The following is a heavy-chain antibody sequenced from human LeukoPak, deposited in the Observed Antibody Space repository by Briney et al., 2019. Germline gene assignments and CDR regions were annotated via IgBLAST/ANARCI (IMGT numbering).Heavy chain of an antibody. CDR3: ANYGDYQYFDY. V-gene: IGHV3-30*18. CDR1: GFTFINYG. J-gene: IGHJ4*02. D-gene: IGHD4-17*01. CDR2: ISYDGTNK. Sequence: GGSLRLSCAASGFTFINYGMHWVRRAPGKGLEWVAVISYDGTNKYYADSVKGRFTISRDNSKNTLYLQMNSLKTDDTAVYYCANYGDYQYFDYWGQGTPVTVSS.